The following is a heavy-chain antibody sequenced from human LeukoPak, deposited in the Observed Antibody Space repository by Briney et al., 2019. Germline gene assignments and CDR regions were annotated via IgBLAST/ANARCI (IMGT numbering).Heavy chain of an antibody. CDR3: ARENRYSSSWYGSVFAMVYNWSDP. CDR2: TYYRSKWYN. V-gene: IGHV6-1*01. J-gene: IGHJ5*02. D-gene: IGHD6-13*01. Sequence: SQTLSLTCAISGDSVSSNSAAWNWIRQSPSRGLEWLGRTYYRSKWYNDYAVSVKSRITINPDTSKNQFSLQLNSVTPEDTAVYYCARENRYSSSWYGSVFAMVYNWSDPWGQGTLVTVSS. CDR1: GDSVSSNSAA.